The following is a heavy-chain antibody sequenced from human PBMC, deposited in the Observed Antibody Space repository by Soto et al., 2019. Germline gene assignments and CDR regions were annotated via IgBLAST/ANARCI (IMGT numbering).Heavy chain of an antibody. J-gene: IGHJ6*02. Sequence: GESMKISWNGSDYRSTSYWISSVRQMRGKGLEWIGRIDPRDYYTNYSPSFQGHCTISADKSTSRAYLQWSSLKASDTAMYYCARRRVDYDFWSGYRTRSYYYYRMDVWGQGTTVTVSS. V-gene: IGHV5-10-1*01. CDR1: DYRSTSYW. D-gene: IGHD3-3*01. CDR3: ARRRVDYDFWSGYRTRSYYYYRMDV. CDR2: IDPRDYYT.